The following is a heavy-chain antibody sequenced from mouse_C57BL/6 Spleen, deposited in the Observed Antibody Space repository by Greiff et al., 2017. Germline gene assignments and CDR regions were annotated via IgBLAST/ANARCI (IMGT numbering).Heavy chain of an antibody. CDR3: ARAEGYYGRGAMDY. D-gene: IGHD1-1*01. V-gene: IGHV5-16*01. Sequence: EVKLVESEGGLVQPGSSMKLSCTASGFTFSDYYMAWVRQVPEKGLEWVANINYDGSSTYYLDSLKSGFFISRDNAKNILYLQMSSLKSEDTATYYCARAEGYYGRGAMDYWGQGTSVTVSS. CDR1: GFTFSDYY. CDR2: INYDGSST. J-gene: IGHJ4*01.